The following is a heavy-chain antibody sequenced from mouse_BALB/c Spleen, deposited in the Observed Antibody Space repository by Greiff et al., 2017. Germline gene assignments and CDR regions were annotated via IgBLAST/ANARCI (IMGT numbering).Heavy chain of an antibody. CDR2: ISSGGST. CDR3: ARGDYRYDY. D-gene: IGHD2-14*01. CDR1: GFTFSSYA. V-gene: IGHV5-6-5*01. Sequence: EVQLVESGGGLVKPGGSLKLSCAASGFTFSSYAMSWVRQTPEKRLEWVASISSGGSTYYPDRVKGRFTISRDNARNILYLQMSSLRSEDTAMYYCARGDYRYDYWGQGTTLTVSS. J-gene: IGHJ2*01.